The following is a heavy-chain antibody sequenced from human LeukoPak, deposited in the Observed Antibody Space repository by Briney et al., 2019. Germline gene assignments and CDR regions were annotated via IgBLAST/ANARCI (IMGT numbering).Heavy chain of an antibody. Sequence: SETLSLTCAVYGGSFSGYYWSWIRQAPGKGLEWIGEIHPSGSTNYNPSLESRITISVDTSKNQFSLKLSSVTAADTAIYYCARGIDAYKGGNLWGQGTLVTVSS. J-gene: IGHJ5*02. D-gene: IGHD5-24*01. CDR1: GGSFSGYY. CDR2: IHPSGST. V-gene: IGHV4-34*01. CDR3: ARGIDAYKGGNL.